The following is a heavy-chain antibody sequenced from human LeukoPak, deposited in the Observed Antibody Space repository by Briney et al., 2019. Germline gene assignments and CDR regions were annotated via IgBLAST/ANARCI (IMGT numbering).Heavy chain of an antibody. Sequence: PGGSLRLSCAASGLTFSSYAMSWVRQAPGKGLEWVSGMSGSGGSTYYADSVKGRFTISRDNSKNTLYLQMNSLRAEDTAVYYCAKVGYGSGSYLTIHDNEVATFDYWGQGTLVTVSS. CDR1: GLTFSSYA. D-gene: IGHD3-10*01. V-gene: IGHV3-23*01. CDR2: MSGSGGST. J-gene: IGHJ4*02. CDR3: AKVGYGSGSYLTIHDNEVATFDY.